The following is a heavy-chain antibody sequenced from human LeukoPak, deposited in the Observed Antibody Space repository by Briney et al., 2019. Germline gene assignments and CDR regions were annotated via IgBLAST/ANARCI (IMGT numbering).Heavy chain of an antibody. Sequence: GGSLRLSCAASGFTFSNYVMSWVRQAPGKGLEWVSDISGSGGSTHYADSVKGRFTISRENAATSVSLLMTSLRLEDSAVYYCAAGKVGVSDYWGQGTLVTVSS. CDR3: AAGKVGVSDY. D-gene: IGHD1-26*01. V-gene: IGHV3-23*01. CDR2: ISGSGGST. J-gene: IGHJ4*02. CDR1: GFTFSNYV.